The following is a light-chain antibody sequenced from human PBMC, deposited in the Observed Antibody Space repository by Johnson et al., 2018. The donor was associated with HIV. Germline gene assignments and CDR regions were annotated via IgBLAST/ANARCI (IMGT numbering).Light chain of an antibody. CDR1: SFNIGINF. V-gene: IGLV1-51*02. CDR2: ESN. CDR3: GTWDSRLSVYV. Sequence: QSLLTQPPSVSAAPGQRVTISCSGSSFNIGINFVSWYQQVPGTAPKLLICESNKRPSGIPNRFSGSKSGTSATLGITGLQTGDEADYYCGTWDSRLSVYVVGTGTKVTVL. J-gene: IGLJ1*01.